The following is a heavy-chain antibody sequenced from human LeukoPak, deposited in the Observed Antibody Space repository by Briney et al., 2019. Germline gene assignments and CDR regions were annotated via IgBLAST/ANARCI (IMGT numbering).Heavy chain of an antibody. CDR2: IYNGGST. CDR3: ARHYRGLDY. D-gene: IGHD4-23*01. Sequence: SETLSLTCTVSGASFNSDSYYWGWLRQPPGKGLEWVGHIYNGGSTNYNPSLKSRVTMSVDTSKNHFSVKLSSVTAADTAVYYCARHYRGLDYWGQGTLATVSS. V-gene: IGHV4-61*03. J-gene: IGHJ4*02. CDR1: GASFNSDSYY.